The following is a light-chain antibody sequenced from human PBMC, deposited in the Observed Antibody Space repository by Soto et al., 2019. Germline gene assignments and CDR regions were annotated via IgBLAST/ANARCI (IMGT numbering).Light chain of an antibody. CDR3: QQYNSYPIT. CDR1: QSVSSSY. CDR2: GAS. Sequence: ENVLTQSPGTLSLSPGERATLSCRGSQSVSSSYLAWYQQKPGQAPRLLIHGASTRAPGFPARFSGSGSGTDFTLTISSLQPDDFATYYCQQYNSYPITFGQGTRLEI. V-gene: IGKV3-20*01. J-gene: IGKJ5*01.